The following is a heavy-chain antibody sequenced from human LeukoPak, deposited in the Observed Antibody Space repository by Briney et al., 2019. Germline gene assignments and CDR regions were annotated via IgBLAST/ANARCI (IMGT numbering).Heavy chain of an antibody. V-gene: IGHV1-69*13. J-gene: IGHJ4*02. CDR3: ARERYSGSRLAPFDY. D-gene: IGHD1-26*01. CDR2: IIPTFGTA. CDR1: GGTFSSYA. Sequence: ASVKVSCKASGGTFSSYAISWVRQAPGQGLEWMGGIIPTFGTANYAQKFQGRVTITADESTSTAYMELSSLRSEDTAVYYCARERYSGSRLAPFDYWGQGTLVTVSS.